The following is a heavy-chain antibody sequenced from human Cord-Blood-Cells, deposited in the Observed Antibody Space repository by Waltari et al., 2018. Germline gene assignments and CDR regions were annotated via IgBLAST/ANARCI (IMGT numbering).Heavy chain of an antibody. V-gene: IGHV3-53*04. CDR2: IYSGGST. J-gene: IGHJ3*02. Sequence: EVQLVESGGGLVQPGGSLRLSCAASGFTVSSNYMSWVRQAPGKGLEWVSVIYSGGSTYYADSVKGRFTISRHNSKNTLYLQMNSPRAEDTAVYYCARVAVAGQPGAFDIWGQGTMVTVSS. D-gene: IGHD6-19*01. CDR3: ARVAVAGQPGAFDI. CDR1: GFTVSSNY.